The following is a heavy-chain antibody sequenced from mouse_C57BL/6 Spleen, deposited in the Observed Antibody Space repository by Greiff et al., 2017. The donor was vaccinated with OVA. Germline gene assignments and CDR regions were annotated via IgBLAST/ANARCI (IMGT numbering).Heavy chain of an antibody. CDR3: ARGNGVYYYAMDY. CDR1: GYTFTSYW. Sequence: VQLQQPGAELVKPGASVKMSCKASGYTFTSYWITWVKQRPGQGLEWIGDIYPGSGSTNYNEKLKSKATLTVDTSSSTAYMQLSSLTSEDSAVYYCARGNGVYYYAMDYWGQGTSVTVSS. V-gene: IGHV1-55*01. CDR2: IYPGSGST. J-gene: IGHJ4*01. D-gene: IGHD1-1*02.